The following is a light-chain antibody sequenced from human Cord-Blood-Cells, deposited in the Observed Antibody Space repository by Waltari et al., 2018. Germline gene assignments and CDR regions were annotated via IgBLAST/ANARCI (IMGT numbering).Light chain of an antibody. CDR1: STDVGGSNY. CDR3: CSYAGSYTWV. Sequence: QSALTQPRSVSGSPGQSVPISCTGTSTDVGGSNYVSCYQQHPGKAPKLMIYDVSKRPSGVPDRFSGSKSGNTASLTISGLQAEDEADYYCCSYAGSYTWVFGGGTKLTVL. J-gene: IGLJ3*02. V-gene: IGLV2-11*01. CDR2: DVS.